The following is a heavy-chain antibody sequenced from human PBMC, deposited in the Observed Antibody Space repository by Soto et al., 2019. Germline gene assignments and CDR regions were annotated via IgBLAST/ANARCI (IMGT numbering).Heavy chain of an antibody. CDR3: ARALVVVPAAMDY. V-gene: IGHV3-64*01. CDR1: GFTFSSYA. J-gene: IGHJ4*02. CDR2: ISSNGGST. D-gene: IGHD2-2*01. Sequence: EVQLVESGGGLVQPGGSLRLSCAASGFTFSSYAMHWVRQAPGKGLEYVSAISSNGGSTYYANSVKGRFTISRDNSKNPLYLQMGSLRAEDMAVYYCARALVVVPAAMDYWGQGTLVTVSS.